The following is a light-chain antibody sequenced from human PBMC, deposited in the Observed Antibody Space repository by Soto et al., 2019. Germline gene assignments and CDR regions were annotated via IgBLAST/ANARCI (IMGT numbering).Light chain of an antibody. Sequence: EIVLTQSPATLSLSPGERATLSCRTSQIVSRYLAWYQQKPGQAPRLLIYDSTDTATGLPARFSGSGSGTDFTLTINSQEPEDFSVYYCQQRNSCPLTFGGGTTVEIK. CDR2: DST. CDR3: QQRNSCPLT. V-gene: IGKV3-11*01. J-gene: IGKJ4*01. CDR1: QIVSRY.